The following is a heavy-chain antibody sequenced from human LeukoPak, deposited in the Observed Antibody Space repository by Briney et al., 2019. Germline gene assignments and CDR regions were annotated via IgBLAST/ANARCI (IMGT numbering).Heavy chain of an antibody. Sequence: DYXXXWXRHVPGKXXXXXXGXNXNGGRTVYGDSVKGRFTISRDNAKNYLYLKMNSLRAEDTALYYCARKGYNYDSRGYYYWVDYWGQGTLVTVSS. CDR3: ARKGYNYDSRGYYYWVDY. D-gene: IGHD3-22*01. CDR1: DYX. CDR2: XNXNGGRT. J-gene: IGHJ4*02. V-gene: IGHV3-20*03.